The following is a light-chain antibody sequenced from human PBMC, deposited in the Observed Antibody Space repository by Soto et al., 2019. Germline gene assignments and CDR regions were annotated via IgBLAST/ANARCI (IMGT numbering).Light chain of an antibody. V-gene: IGKV1-9*01. Sequence: DIQLTQSPSFLSASVGDRVTITCRASQGISSYLAWYQQKPGKAPKLLIYAASTLQSGVPSRFSGSGSWTEFTLTISSLQPEDFATYYCQQLNSYPRTFGHGTKVEIK. J-gene: IGKJ1*01. CDR1: QGISSY. CDR2: AAS. CDR3: QQLNSYPRT.